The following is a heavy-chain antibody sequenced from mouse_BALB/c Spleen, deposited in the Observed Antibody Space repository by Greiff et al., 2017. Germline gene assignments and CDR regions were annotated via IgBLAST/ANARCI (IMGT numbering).Heavy chain of an antibody. CDR3: ARGGYDYDDWYFDV. D-gene: IGHD2-4*01. CDR1: GFTFSSFG. J-gene: IGHJ1*01. V-gene: IGHV5-17*02. CDR2: LSSGSSTI. Sequence: EVHLVESGGGLVQPGGSRKLSCAASGFTFSSFGMHWVRQAPEKGLEWVAYLSSGSSTIYYADTVKGRFTISRDNPKNTLFLQMTSLRSEDTAMYYCARGGYDYDDWYFDVWGAGTTVTVSS.